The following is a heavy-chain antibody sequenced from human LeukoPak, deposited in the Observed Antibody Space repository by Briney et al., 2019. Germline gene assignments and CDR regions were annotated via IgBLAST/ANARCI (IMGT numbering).Heavy chain of an antibody. Sequence: PGGSLRLSCAASGFIFSSYGMNWVRQAPGKGLEWVSYISSSGSTIYYADSVKGRFTISRDNAKNSLYLQMNSLRADDTAIYHCATDFYMDVWGKGTTVTVSS. V-gene: IGHV3-48*03. CDR3: ATDFYMDV. CDR2: ISSSGSTI. CDR1: GFIFSSYG. J-gene: IGHJ6*03.